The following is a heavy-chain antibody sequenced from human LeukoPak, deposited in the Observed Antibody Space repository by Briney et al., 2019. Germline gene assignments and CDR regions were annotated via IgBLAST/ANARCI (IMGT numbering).Heavy chain of an antibody. J-gene: IGHJ5*02. CDR2: IIPILGIA. CDR1: GGTFSSYA. D-gene: IGHD6-19*01. V-gene: IGHV1-69*04. CDR3: ARAIAVAGLWFAP. Sequence: GASVKVSCKASGGTFSSYAISWVRQAPGQGLEWMVRIIPILGIANYAQKFQGRVTITADKSTSTDYMELSRLRSEDTAVYYCARAIAVAGLWFAPWGQGTLVTVSS.